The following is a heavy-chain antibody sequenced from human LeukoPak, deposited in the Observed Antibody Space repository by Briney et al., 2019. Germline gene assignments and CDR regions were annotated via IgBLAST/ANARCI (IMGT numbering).Heavy chain of an antibody. Sequence: GGSLRLSCAASGFTFSSYSMNWVRQAPGKGLEWVSAISGSGGSTYYADSVKGRFTISRDNSKNTLYLQMNSLRAEDTAVYYCAKGQYYDFWSGYSAGPHDAFDIWGQGTMVTVSS. D-gene: IGHD3-3*01. V-gene: IGHV3-23*01. CDR2: ISGSGGST. CDR1: GFTFSSYS. CDR3: AKGQYYDFWSGYSAGPHDAFDI. J-gene: IGHJ3*02.